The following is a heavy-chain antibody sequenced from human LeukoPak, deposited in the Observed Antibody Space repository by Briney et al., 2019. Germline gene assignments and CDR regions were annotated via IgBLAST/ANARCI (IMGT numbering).Heavy chain of an antibody. CDR3: ARDQYCSSTSCYDY. CDR2: IKQDGSEQ. V-gene: IGHV3-7*01. J-gene: IGHJ4*02. D-gene: IGHD2-2*01. Sequence: GGSLRLSCAASGFTFSSYWMSWVRQAPGKGLEWVANIKQDGSEQYYVDSVKGRFTISRDNAKNSLYLQMNSLRAEDTAVYYCARDQYCSSTSCYDYWGQGTLVTVSS. CDR1: GFTFSSYW.